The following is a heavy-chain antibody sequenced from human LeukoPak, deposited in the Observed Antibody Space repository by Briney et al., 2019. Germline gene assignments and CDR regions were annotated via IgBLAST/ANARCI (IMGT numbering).Heavy chain of an antibody. D-gene: IGHD3-10*01. CDR3: ARDLRGSGSYYIDY. V-gene: IGHV4-30-4*01. Sequence: SETLSLTCTVSGVSISSGDYYWSWIRQPPGKGLEWIGYIYYSGSTYYNPSLKSRVTISVDTSKNQFSLKLSSVTAADTAVYYCARDLRGSGSYYIDYWGQGTLVTVSS. CDR1: GVSISSGDYY. J-gene: IGHJ4*02. CDR2: IYYSGST.